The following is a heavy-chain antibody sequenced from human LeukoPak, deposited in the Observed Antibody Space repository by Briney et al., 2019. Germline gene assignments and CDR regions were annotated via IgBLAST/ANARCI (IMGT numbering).Heavy chain of an antibody. CDR2: IHPGGNT. J-gene: IGHJ1*01. Sequence: GGPLRLSCAASGLTVSTNFMSWVRQAPGKGLEWVSVIHPGGNTYYADSVKGRFTISRDNLKNTIRLQMNSLRVVDTAVYYCVRGHYAGSAFWGQGTLVTVSS. D-gene: IGHD2-2*01. CDR1: GLTVSTNF. V-gene: IGHV3-53*01. CDR3: VRGHYAGSAF.